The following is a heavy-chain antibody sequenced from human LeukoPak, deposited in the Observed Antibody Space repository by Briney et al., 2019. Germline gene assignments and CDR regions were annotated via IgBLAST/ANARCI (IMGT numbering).Heavy chain of an antibody. CDR1: GFTFSSYS. Sequence: PGGSLRLSCAASGFTFSSYSMNWVRQAPGKGLEWVSSISSSSSYIYYADSVKGRFTISRDNAKNSLYLQMNGLRAEDTAVYYCARVLSSSWYYYYYMDVWGKGTTVTVSS. V-gene: IGHV3-21*01. J-gene: IGHJ6*03. D-gene: IGHD6-13*01. CDR2: ISSSSSYI. CDR3: ARVLSSSWYYYYYMDV.